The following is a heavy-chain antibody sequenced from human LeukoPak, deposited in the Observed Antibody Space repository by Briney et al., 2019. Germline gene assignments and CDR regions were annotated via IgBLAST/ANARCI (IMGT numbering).Heavy chain of an antibody. CDR3: ARAYSSGWAGLDY. D-gene: IGHD6-19*01. CDR1: GFAFSSYS. V-gene: IGHV3-21*01. J-gene: IGHJ4*02. Sequence: PGGSLRLSCAASGFAFSSYSMNWVRQAPGKGLGWVSYISSSSSNIHCADSVKGRFTISRDNAKNSLYLQMNSLRAEDTAVYYCARAYSSGWAGLDYWGQGTLVTVSS. CDR2: ISSSSSNI.